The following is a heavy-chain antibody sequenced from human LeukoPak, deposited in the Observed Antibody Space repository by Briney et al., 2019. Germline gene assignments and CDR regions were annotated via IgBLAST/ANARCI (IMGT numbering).Heavy chain of an antibody. Sequence: SETLSLTCTVSGASFNSDDQYWNWIRQSPGKGLEWIGSIHPSGMLYNNPSLERRVTMSRDTSKNQFSLNLNSVTTADTAVYFCSRGLDSRKLGYWGQGILVTVSS. J-gene: IGHJ4*02. V-gene: IGHV4-31*03. D-gene: IGHD3-22*01. CDR1: GASFNSDDQY. CDR3: SRGLDSRKLGY. CDR2: IHPSGML.